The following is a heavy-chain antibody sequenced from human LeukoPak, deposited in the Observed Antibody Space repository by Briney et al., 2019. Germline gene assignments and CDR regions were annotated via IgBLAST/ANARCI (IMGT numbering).Heavy chain of an antibody. Sequence: SETLSLTCAVYGGSFGGYYWSWIRQPPGKGLEWIGEINHSGSTNYNPSLKSRVTISVDTSKNQFSLKLSSVTAADTAVYYCARCIAAAGVDPWGQGTLVTVSS. CDR1: GGSFGGYY. J-gene: IGHJ5*02. V-gene: IGHV4-34*01. CDR3: ARCIAAAGVDP. D-gene: IGHD6-13*01. CDR2: INHSGST.